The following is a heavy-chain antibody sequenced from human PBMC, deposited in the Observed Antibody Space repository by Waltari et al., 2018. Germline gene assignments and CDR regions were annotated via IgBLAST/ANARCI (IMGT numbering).Heavy chain of an antibody. D-gene: IGHD1-26*01. Sequence: QVQLVQSGAEVKKHGASVKVSCKASGDTCTTSHTNWVRQGPGQGLEWMGWMNPKSGNIGYAQKFLGRVTTTMDISINTAYMELSRLTSEDTAVYYCAAEKWERQGGYYYFGMDVWGQGTTVTVSS. V-gene: IGHV1-8*01. CDR1: GDTCTTSH. CDR3: AAEKWERQGGYYYFGMDV. J-gene: IGHJ6*02. CDR2: MNPKSGNI.